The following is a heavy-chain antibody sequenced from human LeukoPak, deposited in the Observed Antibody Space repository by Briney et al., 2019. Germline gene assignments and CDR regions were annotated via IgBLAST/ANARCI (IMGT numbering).Heavy chain of an antibody. J-gene: IGHJ4*02. CDR3: AKKTWDSSAWYFFDY. CDR1: GFSFSRFA. CDR2: ISDSGGRI. Sequence: GGSRRLSCAASGFSFSRFAMSWVRQAPGKGLEWVSAISDSGGRINYADSVKGRFTISRDNSKNTLYLQMNSLRAEDTAVYYCAKKTWDSSAWYFFDYWGQGTLVTVSS. V-gene: IGHV3-23*01. D-gene: IGHD3-22*01.